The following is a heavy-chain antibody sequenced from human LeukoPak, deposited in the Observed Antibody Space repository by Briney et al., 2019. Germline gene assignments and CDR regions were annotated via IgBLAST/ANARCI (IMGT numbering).Heavy chain of an antibody. CDR2: ISSRSTTI. CDR3: ARDSHSSSWYSEFDY. J-gene: IGHJ4*02. Sequence: GGSLRLSCAASGFTFSSYSMNWVRQAPGKGLEWVSYISSRSTTIYYADSVKGRFTISRDNAKNSLYLQMNSLRDEDTAVYYCARDSHSSSWYSEFDYWGQGTLVTVSS. CDR1: GFTFSSYS. V-gene: IGHV3-48*02. D-gene: IGHD6-13*01.